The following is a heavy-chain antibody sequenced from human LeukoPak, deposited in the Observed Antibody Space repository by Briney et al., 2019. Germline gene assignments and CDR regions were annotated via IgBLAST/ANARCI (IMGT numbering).Heavy chain of an antibody. CDR3: ARLALQEVGATQTYYLDY. Sequence: GGSLRLSCAASEFSVGSNYMTWVRQAPGKGLEWVSLIYSGGSTYYADSVKGRFTISRDNSKNTLYLQMNSLRAEDTAVYYCARLALQEVGATQTYYLDYWGQGTLVTVSS. CDR2: IYSGGST. D-gene: IGHD1-26*01. V-gene: IGHV3-66*01. J-gene: IGHJ4*02. CDR1: EFSVGSNY.